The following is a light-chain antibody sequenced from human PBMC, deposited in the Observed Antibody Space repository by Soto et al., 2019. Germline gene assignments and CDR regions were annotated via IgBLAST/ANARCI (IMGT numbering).Light chain of an antibody. CDR2: AAS. CDR3: QQLISYPFT. CDR1: QGISNY. Sequence: DIQLTQSPSLLSASVGDRVIITCRASQGISNYVAWFQQKPGKAPKVLIYAASTLQSGVPSRFSGSGSGTEFTLTISSLQPEDFATYCCQQLISYPFTFGPGTKVDIK. V-gene: IGKV1-9*01. J-gene: IGKJ3*01.